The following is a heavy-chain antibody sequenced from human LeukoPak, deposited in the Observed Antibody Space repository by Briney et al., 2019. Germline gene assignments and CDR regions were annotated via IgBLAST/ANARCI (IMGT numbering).Heavy chain of an antibody. D-gene: IGHD2-2*01. CDR1: GGTFSGYA. V-gene: IGHV1-69*04. CDR3: ARGLSSSSWHDFDS. Sequence: SVKVSCKASGGTFSGYAINWVRQAPGQGLEWMGRAIPIVDIASYAQKFQGRVTITADKSTTTAYMELSSLRSEDTAVYFCARGLSSSSWHDFDSWGQGTLVTVSS. CDR2: AIPIVDIA. J-gene: IGHJ4*02.